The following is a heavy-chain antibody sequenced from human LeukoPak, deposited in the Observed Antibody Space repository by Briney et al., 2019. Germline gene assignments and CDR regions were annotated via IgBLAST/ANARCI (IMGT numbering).Heavy chain of an antibody. Sequence: PSETLSLTCIVSGGSISNSSYYWGWIRQPPGKGLEWIGSIYYSGSAYYNPSLKSRVTISVDTSKNQFSLKLTSVTAADTAVYYCARHWVVTLNYWGQGTLVTVSS. D-gene: IGHD4-23*01. CDR2: IYYSGSA. V-gene: IGHV4-39*01. CDR3: ARHWVVTLNY. J-gene: IGHJ4*02. CDR1: GGSISNSSYY.